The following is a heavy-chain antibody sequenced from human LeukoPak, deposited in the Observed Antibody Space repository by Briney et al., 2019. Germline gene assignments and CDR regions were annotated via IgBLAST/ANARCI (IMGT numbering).Heavy chain of an antibody. CDR1: GFKISDYY. CDR3: ARVLTSYFDS. J-gene: IGHJ4*01. D-gene: IGHD2/OR15-2a*01. Sequence: PGGSLRLSCAASGFKISDYYISWIRQAPGQGLEWVSYISTSSSYTSYAHSSKGRFTISWDNAKNSLYLQMNSLRAEDTAVYYCARVLTSYFDSWGHGTLVTVSS. CDR2: ISTSSSYT. V-gene: IGHV3-11*05.